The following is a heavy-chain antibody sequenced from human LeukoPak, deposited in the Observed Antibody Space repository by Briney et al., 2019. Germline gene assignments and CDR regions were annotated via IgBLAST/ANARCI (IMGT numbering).Heavy chain of an antibody. V-gene: IGHV1-69*06. CDR2: IIPIFGTA. J-gene: IGHJ4*02. CDR1: GVTFSSYA. D-gene: IGHD6-13*01. CDR3: ASDLRGAYRIAAADS. Sequence: SVKVSCKASGVTFSSYAISWVRQAPGQGLEWMGGIIPIFGTANYAQKFQGRVTITADKSTSTAYMELSSLRSEDTAVYYCASDLRGAYRIAAADSWGQGTLVTVSS.